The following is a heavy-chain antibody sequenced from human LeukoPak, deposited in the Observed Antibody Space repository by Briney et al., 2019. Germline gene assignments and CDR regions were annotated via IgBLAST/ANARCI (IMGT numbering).Heavy chain of an antibody. Sequence: GGSLRLSCAASGFTFSTYAMGWVRQAPGEGLEWVSSIKGGGGDPFYADSVRGRFTISGDKSKNTLYLQLNSLRAEDTAVYFCAQGGHDFNPFYCWGQGTLVTVSS. V-gene: IGHV3-23*01. D-gene: IGHD2-21*02. J-gene: IGHJ4*02. CDR3: AQGGHDFNPFYC. CDR2: IKGGGGDP. CDR1: GFTFSTYA.